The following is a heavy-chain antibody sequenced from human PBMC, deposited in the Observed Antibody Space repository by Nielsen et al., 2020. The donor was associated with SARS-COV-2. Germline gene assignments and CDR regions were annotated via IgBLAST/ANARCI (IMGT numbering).Heavy chain of an antibody. CDR1: GFNFSGHS. CDR2: ISERSERT. Sequence: GESLKISCAASGFNFSGHSMRWVRQAPGKGLEWVSAISERSERTHYADSVKGRFTISRDNSKNTLYLQMDNLRGEDTAVYYCAKVTAMYYCDYWGQGALVTVSS. V-gene: IGHV3-23*01. CDR3: AKVTAMYYCDY. J-gene: IGHJ4*02. D-gene: IGHD5-18*01.